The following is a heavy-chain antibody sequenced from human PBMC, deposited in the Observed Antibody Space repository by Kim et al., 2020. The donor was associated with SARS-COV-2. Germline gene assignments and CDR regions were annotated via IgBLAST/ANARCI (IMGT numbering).Heavy chain of an antibody. D-gene: IGHD3-10*01. V-gene: IGHV4-34*01. Sequence: SETLSLTCAVYGASLNNFYWSWLRQSPGTGLEWIAEINHRGSTNYNPSLKSRVTISADTSKSQISLQVNSVTVADTAVYYCARETSRGDDAFDIWGHGTMVTVSS. CDR3: ARETSRGDDAFDI. CDR2: INHRGST. J-gene: IGHJ3*02. CDR1: GASLNNFY.